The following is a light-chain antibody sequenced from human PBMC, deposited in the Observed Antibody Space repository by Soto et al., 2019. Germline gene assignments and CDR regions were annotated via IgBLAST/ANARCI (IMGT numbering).Light chain of an antibody. CDR2: GAS. CDR3: QQYDTLCT. J-gene: IGKJ1*01. CDR1: QNILRT. V-gene: IGKV3D-15*01. Sequence: VMTQSPVTLSVSPGETATLSCKASQNILRTLAWYQQKPGQPPRLLIYGASTRVTGIPARFSGNGSGTEFTLTISSLQTDDFATYYCQQYDTLCTFGQGTKVEVK.